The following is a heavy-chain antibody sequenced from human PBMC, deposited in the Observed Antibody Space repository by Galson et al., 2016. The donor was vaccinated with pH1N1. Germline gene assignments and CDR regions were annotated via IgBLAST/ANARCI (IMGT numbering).Heavy chain of an antibody. CDR2: SDYDDAK. J-gene: IGHJ6*02. V-gene: IGHV2-70*04. CDR1: GISLTTDGMR. Sequence: PALVKPTQTLTLTCSVSGISLTTDGMRVNWIRQSPGKALEWLARSDYDDAKHYSKSLRTRLSISRDTSKNQVALTMTNMDPVDTATYYCARTRNYNSGLDVWGPGTTVTVSS. CDR3: ARTRNYNSGLDV.